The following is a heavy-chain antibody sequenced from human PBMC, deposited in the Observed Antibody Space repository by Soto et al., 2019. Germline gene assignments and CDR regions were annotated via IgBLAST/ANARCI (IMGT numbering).Heavy chain of an antibody. V-gene: IGHV3-64*01. J-gene: IGHJ4*02. D-gene: IGHD6-13*01. CDR1: GFTFGSYP. Sequence: EVQLVESGGGLAQPGGSLRLSCAASGFTFGSYPMHWVRQAPGKGLEYVSAISTNGDSTFYANSVNGRFTISRDNSKNTLYLQIGSLRAEDMGVYYCAREGMSRPRWVFDYWGQGTLVTAYS. CDR3: AREGMSRPRWVFDY. CDR2: ISTNGDST.